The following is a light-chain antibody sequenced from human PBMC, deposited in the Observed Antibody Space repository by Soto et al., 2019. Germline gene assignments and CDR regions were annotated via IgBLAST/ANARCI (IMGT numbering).Light chain of an antibody. Sequence: QSALTQPRSVSGYPGQSVTISCTGTSNDVGGYDYVSWYQQYPGKAPTYILYDVTKRPSGVPDRFSGSKSGNTASLTISGLQADDEADYYCCSYAGNYTFFGGGTKLTVL. V-gene: IGLV2-11*01. CDR1: SNDVGGYDY. J-gene: IGLJ2*01. CDR3: CSYAGNYTF. CDR2: DVT.